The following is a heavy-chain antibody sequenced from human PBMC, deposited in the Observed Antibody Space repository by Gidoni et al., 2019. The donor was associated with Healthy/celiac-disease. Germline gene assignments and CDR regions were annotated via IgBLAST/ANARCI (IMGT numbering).Heavy chain of an antibody. CDR1: GFTFSSYA. D-gene: IGHD3-16*01. V-gene: IGHV3-23*01. CDR2: ISGRGGST. CDR3: ANLGGYFDY. J-gene: IGHJ4*02. Sequence: EVQLLESGGRLVHPGGSLRLSCAASGFTFSSYAMSCVRQAPGKGLEWVSAISGRGGSTYYADSVKGRFTISRDKSKNTLYLQMNSLRAEDTAVYYCANLGGYFDYWGQGTLVTVSS.